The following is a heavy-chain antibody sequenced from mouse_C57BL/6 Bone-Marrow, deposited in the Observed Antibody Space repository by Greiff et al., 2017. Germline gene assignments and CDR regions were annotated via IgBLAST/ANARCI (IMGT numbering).Heavy chain of an antibody. J-gene: IGHJ3*01. CDR2: IDPETGGT. V-gene: IGHV1-15*01. Sequence: QVQLKQSGAELVRPGASVTLSCKASGYTFTDYEMHWVKQTPVHGLEWIGAIDPETGGTAYNQKFKGKAILTADKSSSTAYMELRSLTSEDSAVYYCTRITTVDGFAYWGQGTLVTVSA. CDR3: TRITTVDGFAY. D-gene: IGHD1-1*01. CDR1: GYTFTDYE.